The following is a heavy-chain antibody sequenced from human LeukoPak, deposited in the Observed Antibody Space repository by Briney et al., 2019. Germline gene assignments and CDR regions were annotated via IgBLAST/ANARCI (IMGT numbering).Heavy chain of an antibody. D-gene: IGHD3-22*01. J-gene: IGHJ4*02. CDR1: GFSFSSYE. CDR2: ISGSGGST. CDR3: AKDPTHYRVWDYYETIGLSY. Sequence: GGSLRLSCAASGFSFSSYEMNWVRQAPGKGLEWVSAISGSGGSTYYADSVKGRFTISRDNSKNTLYPQMNSLRAEDTAVYYCAKDPTHYRVWDYYETIGLSYWGQGTLVTVSS. V-gene: IGHV3-23*01.